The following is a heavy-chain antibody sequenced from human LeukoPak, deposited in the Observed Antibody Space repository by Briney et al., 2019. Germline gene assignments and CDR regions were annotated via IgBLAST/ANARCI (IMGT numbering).Heavy chain of an antibody. CDR3: ASVGRNSSDWAFAY. CDR1: GYTFSSHW. CDR2: IDPGDSDT. V-gene: IGHV5-51*01. J-gene: IGHJ4*02. D-gene: IGHD6-19*01. Sequence: GESLKISCKVSGYTFSSHWIGWVRQMPGKGLEWMGIIDPGDSDTRYSPSFQGQVTISVDKSLSTAYLQWSSLKASDTAMYYCASVGRNSSDWAFAYWGQGTLVTVSS.